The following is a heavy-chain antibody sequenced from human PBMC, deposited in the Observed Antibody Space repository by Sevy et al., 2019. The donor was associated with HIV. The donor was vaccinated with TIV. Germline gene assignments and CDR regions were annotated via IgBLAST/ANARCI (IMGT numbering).Heavy chain of an antibody. CDR3: ARVGYCSGGSCYSDFDY. V-gene: IGHV3-21*01. J-gene: IGHJ4*02. CDR2: ISSSSCYI. D-gene: IGHD2-15*01. Sequence: GGSLRLSCAASGFTFSSYSMNWVRQAPGKGLEWVSSISSSSCYIYYADSVKGRFTISRDNAKNSLYLQMNSLRAEDTAVYYCARVGYCSGGSCYSDFDYWGQGTLVTVSS. CDR1: GFTFSSYS.